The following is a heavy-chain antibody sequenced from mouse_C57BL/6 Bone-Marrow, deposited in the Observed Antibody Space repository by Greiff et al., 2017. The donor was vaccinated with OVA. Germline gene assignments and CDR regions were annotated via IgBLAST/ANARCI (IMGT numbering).Heavy chain of an antibody. CDR2: IYPGNSDT. V-gene: IGHV1-5*01. J-gene: IGHJ3*01. D-gene: IGHD2-5*01. CDR3: TRSDYSKGAWFAY. CDR1: GYTFTSYW. Sequence: VQLQQSGTVLARPGASVKMSCKTSGYTFTSYWMHWVKQRPGQGLEWIGAIYPGNSDTSYNQKFKGKAKLTAVTSASTAYMELSSLTNEDSAVYYCTRSDYSKGAWFAYWGQVTLVTVSA.